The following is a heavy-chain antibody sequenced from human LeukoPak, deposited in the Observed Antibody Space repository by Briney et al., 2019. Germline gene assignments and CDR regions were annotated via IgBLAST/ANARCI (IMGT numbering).Heavy chain of an antibody. V-gene: IGHV1-18*01. D-gene: IGHD2-2*02. J-gene: IGHJ3*02. CDR3: AREAPYTGAFDI. CDR1: GYTFTSYG. CDR2: ISAYNGNT. Sequence: ASVKVSCKASGYTFTSYGISWVRQAPGQGLEWMGWISAYNGNTNYAQKLQGRVTTTTDTSTSTAYMELRSLRSDDTAVYYCAREAPYTGAFDIWGQGTMVTVSS.